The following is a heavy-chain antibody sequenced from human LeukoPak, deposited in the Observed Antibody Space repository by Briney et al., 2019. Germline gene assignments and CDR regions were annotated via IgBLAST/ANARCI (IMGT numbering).Heavy chain of an antibody. J-gene: IGHJ4*02. D-gene: IGHD3-9*01. CDR3: ARDRKVLTGSFDY. CDR2: INPNSGNT. CDR1: GYTFTDYY. Sequence: ASVKVSCKASGYTFTDYYMYWVRQAPGQGLEWMGWINPNSGNTNYAQKFQGRVTMTRDTSISTASMEMSRLTFVDTAVYYCARDRKVLTGSFDYWGQGTLVTVSS. V-gene: IGHV1-2*02.